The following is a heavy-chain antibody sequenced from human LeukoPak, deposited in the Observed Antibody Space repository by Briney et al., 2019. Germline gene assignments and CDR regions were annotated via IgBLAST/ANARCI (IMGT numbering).Heavy chain of an antibody. D-gene: IGHD3-16*01. CDR1: GYSFSHYW. CDR2: IKEDGSDQ. Sequence: GGSLRLSCAASGYSFSHYWMACVRQAPGEGVEWVAYIKEDGSDQHYVHAVRGRSTLSRDNVPNSTSLQMSSPRPHDTAVYFCARSKVRSWAFDSWAQGTVVAVSS. V-gene: IGHV3-7*01. CDR3: ARSKVRSWAFDS. J-gene: IGHJ4*02.